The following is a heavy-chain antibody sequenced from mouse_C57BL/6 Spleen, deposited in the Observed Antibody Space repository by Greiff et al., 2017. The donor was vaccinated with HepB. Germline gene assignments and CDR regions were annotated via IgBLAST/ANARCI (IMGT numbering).Heavy chain of an antibody. CDR2: IDPSDSET. J-gene: IGHJ3*01. V-gene: IGHV1-52*01. Sequence: QVQLQQPGAELVRPGSSVKLSCKASGYTFTSYWMHWVKQRPIQGLEWIGNIDPSDSETHYNQKFKDKATLTVDKSSSTAYMQLSSLTSEDSAVYYCASHYSNYSRAWFAYWGQGTLVTVSA. D-gene: IGHD2-5*01. CDR1: GYTFTSYW. CDR3: ASHYSNYSRAWFAY.